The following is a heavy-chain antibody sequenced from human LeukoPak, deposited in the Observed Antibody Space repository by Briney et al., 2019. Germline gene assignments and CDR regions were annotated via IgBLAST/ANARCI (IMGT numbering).Heavy chain of an antibody. V-gene: IGHV4-39*07. CDR1: GGSISSSSYY. J-gene: IGHJ5*02. D-gene: IGHD2-2*01. CDR2: IYYSGST. CDR3: ARDVVVPAAMLSNWFDP. Sequence: PSETLSLTCTVSGGSISSSSYYWGWIRQPPGKGLEWIGSIYYSGSTYYNPSLKSRVTISVDTSKNQFSLKLSSVTAADTAVYYCARDVVVPAAMLSNWFDPWGQGTLVTVSS.